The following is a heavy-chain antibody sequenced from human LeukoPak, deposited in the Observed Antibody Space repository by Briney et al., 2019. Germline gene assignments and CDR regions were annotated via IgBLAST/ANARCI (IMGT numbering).Heavy chain of an antibody. CDR1: GFTFSSSA. Sequence: GGSLRLSCAASGFTFSSSAMSWVRQAPGKGLEWVSTISGSGGITYYAGSVKGRFTISRDNSKNTLYLQMISLRAEDTAVYYCAKDSIVAARQNWYFDLWGRGTLVTVSS. CDR2: ISGSGGIT. V-gene: IGHV3-23*01. CDR3: AKDSIVAARQNWYFDL. J-gene: IGHJ2*01. D-gene: IGHD6-6*01.